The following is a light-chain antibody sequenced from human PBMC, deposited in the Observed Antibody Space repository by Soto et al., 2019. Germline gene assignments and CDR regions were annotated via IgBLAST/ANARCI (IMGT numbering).Light chain of an antibody. V-gene: IGLV2-14*03. CDR1: SSDVGGYNY. J-gene: IGLJ2*01. CDR2: DVS. Sequence: QSALTQPASVSGSPGQSITISCTGTSSDVGGYNYVSWYQQHPRKAPKLMIYDVSNRPSGVSNRFSGSKSGNTASLTISGLPAEDEADYYCTSYTSSSSLVVFGGGTKLTVL. CDR3: TSYTSSSSLVV.